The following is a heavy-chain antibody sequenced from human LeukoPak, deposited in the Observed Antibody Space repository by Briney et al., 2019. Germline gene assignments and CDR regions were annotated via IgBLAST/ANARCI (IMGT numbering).Heavy chain of an antibody. D-gene: IGHD3-22*01. Sequence: GASVKVSCKASGYTFTSYDINWVRQATGQGLEWMGWMNPNSGNTGYAQKFQGRVTMTRNTSISTAYMELRSLRSDDTAVYYCARYSSGYHLYYFDYWGQGTLVTVSS. CDR2: MNPNSGNT. CDR1: GYTFTSYD. V-gene: IGHV1-8*01. CDR3: ARYSSGYHLYYFDY. J-gene: IGHJ4*02.